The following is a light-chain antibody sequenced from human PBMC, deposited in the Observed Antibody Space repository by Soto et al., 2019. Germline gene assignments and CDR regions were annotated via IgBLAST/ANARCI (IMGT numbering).Light chain of an antibody. CDR1: QSISDT. CDR2: GAS. Sequence: EIVMTQSQATLSVSPGGRAALSCRASQSISDTLAWYQQNPGQATRLLIYGASTRAPGFPARFSGSGSGTDFTLTISSLQSEDFAVYYCKKYNNWPWTFGYGTKVAIK. CDR3: KKYNNWPWT. V-gene: IGKV3-15*01. J-gene: IGKJ1*01.